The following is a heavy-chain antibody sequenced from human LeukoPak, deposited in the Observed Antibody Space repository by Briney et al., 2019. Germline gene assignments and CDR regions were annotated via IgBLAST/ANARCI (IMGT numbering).Heavy chain of an antibody. CDR1: GFTFSSCE. CDR2: ISSSGSTI. D-gene: IGHD6-13*01. J-gene: IGHJ4*02. Sequence: QTGGSLRLSCAASGFTFSSCEMNWVRQAPGKGLGWVSYISSSGSTIYYADSVKGRFTISRDNAKNSLYLQMNSLRAEDTAVYYCARGARIAAAAFDYWGQGTLVTVSS. CDR3: ARGARIAAAAFDY. V-gene: IGHV3-48*03.